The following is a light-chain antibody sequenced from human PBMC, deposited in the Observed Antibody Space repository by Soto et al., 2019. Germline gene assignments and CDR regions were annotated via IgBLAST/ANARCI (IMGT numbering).Light chain of an antibody. CDR1: QSVGSY. V-gene: IGKV3-20*01. J-gene: IGKJ1*01. CDR2: RAS. Sequence: EIVLTQSPGTLSLSPGERATLSCRASQSVGSYLAWFQQKPGQAPRLLIYRASSRATGIPDRFSGSGSGTNFTLTISRLEPEDFAVYYCQQHGSLPQTFGLGTKVDIK. CDR3: QQHGSLPQT.